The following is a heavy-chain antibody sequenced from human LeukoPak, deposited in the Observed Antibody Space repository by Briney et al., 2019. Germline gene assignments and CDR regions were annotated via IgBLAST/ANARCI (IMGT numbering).Heavy chain of an antibody. J-gene: IGHJ4*02. V-gene: IGHV3-7*03. D-gene: IGHD3-3*01. CDR1: GFTFSNYW. CDR2: INQGGSER. CDR3: AKGYDFWSGYYLDY. Sequence: GGSLRLSSAASGFTFSNYWMDWVRQAPGRGLEWVANINQGGSERNYVDFVKGRFTISRDNAKNSLYLQMNSLRAEDTAVYYCAKGYDFWSGYYLDYWGQGTLVTVSS.